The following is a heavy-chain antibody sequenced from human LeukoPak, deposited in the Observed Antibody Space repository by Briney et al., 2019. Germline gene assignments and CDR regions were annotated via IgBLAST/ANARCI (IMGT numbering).Heavy chain of an antibody. J-gene: IGHJ4*02. D-gene: IGHD2-21*01. CDR1: GGSISSYY. CDR2: FYTSGST. Sequence: SETLSLTCTVSGGSISSYYWSWIRQPAGKGLEWIGRFYTSGSTNFNPSLKSRVTMSVDTSKNQFSLKLSSVTAADTTVYYRARDKRGYSFDYWGLGTLVTVSS. V-gene: IGHV4-4*07. CDR3: ARDKRGYSFDY.